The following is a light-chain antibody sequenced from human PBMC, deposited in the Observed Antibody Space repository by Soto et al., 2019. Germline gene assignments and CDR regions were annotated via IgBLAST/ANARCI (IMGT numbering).Light chain of an antibody. Sequence: QSVLTQPASGSGSPGQSITISCTGTSSDVGAYNHVSWYQQHPGKAPKLMIYDVNMRPSGVSNRFSGSKSGNTASLTISGLQAEDEADYYCSSYASSTSVVFGGGTKLTVL. CDR3: SSYASSTSVV. CDR2: DVN. CDR1: SSDVGAYNH. J-gene: IGLJ2*01. V-gene: IGLV2-14*01.